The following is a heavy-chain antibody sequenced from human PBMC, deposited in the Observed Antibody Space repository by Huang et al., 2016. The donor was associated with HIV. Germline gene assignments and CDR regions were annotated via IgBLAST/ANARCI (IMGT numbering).Heavy chain of an antibody. J-gene: IGHJ4*02. D-gene: IGHD3-22*01. CDR1: GGAFSGYS. CDR3: ARRYNSRRDY. V-gene: IGHV4-34*02. Sequence: QVQLEKWGAGLLKASETLSFTCAFYGGAFSGYSWNWLRQAPGKGLEWVGEINHSGNTNYNPSLKSRVNMSVDTSKSQFSLYLTSLSAADTGTYFCARRYNSRRDYWGRGTLVTVHS. CDR2: INHSGNT.